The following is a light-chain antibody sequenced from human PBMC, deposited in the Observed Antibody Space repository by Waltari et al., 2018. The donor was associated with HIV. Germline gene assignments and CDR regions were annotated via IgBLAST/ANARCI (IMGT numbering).Light chain of an antibody. CDR3: CSYAGSSIP. Sequence: QSAMTQPASVSGSFGQSITISCTGASNAVGSYTLVSWYQHHPGKAPKLTLYEVNTPPSGVSNRFSGSKSGNTASLTIAGLQAEDEADYYCCSYAGSSIPFGGGTKLTVL. J-gene: IGLJ2*01. V-gene: IGLV2-23*02. CDR1: SNAVGSYTL. CDR2: EVN.